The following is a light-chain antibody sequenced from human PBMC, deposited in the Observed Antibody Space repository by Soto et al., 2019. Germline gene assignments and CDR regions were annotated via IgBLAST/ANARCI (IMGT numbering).Light chain of an antibody. CDR2: EVS. CDR1: SSDVGGYNY. CDR3: SSYTSSSPLDV. V-gene: IGLV2-14*01. Sequence: QSALTHPASVSGSPGQSITISCTGTSSDVGGYNYVSWYQQHPGKAPKLMIYEVSNRPSGVSNRFSGSKSGNTASLTISGLQAEDEADYYCSSYTSSSPLDVFGTGTKVTVL. J-gene: IGLJ1*01.